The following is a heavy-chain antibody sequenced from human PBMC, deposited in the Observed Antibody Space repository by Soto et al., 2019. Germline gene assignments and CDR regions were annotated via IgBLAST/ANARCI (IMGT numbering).Heavy chain of an antibody. CDR3: ARHGMDYYDSSGYYNSPSHFHY. CDR2: IYYRGST. D-gene: IGHD3-22*01. Sequence: QMQLQESGPGLVKPSETLSLTCTVSGGSITSSSYYWGWIRQPPGKGLEWIGSIYYRGSTYYNRALESRVTISVDTSRSQLALMLSSVTAADTALYYCARHGMDYYDSSGYYNSPSHFHYWGQGTLVTVSS. CDR1: GGSITSSSYY. V-gene: IGHV4-39*01. J-gene: IGHJ4*02.